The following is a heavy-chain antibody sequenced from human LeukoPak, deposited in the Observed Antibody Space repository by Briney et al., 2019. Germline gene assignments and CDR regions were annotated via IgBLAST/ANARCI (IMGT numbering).Heavy chain of an antibody. D-gene: IGHD3-3*01. Sequence: ASVKVSCKASGYTFTSYDINWVRQATGQGLEWMGWMNPNSGNTGYAQKFQGRVTMTRNTSISTAYMELSSLRSEDTAVYYCARGGGVLRFFQEENRFDPWGQGTLVTVSS. CDR3: ARGGGVLRFFQEENRFDP. CDR2: MNPNSGNT. V-gene: IGHV1-8*01. CDR1: GYTFTSYD. J-gene: IGHJ5*02.